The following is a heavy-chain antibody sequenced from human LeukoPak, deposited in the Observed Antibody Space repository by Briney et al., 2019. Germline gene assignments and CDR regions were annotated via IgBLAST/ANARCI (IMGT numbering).Heavy chain of an antibody. V-gene: IGHV4-39*07. J-gene: IGHJ5*02. D-gene: IGHD5-12*01. CDR2: IYYSGST. Sequence: GWIRQPPGKGLEWIGSIYYSGSTYYNPSLKSRVTISVDTSKNQFSLKLSSVTAADTAVYYCARANIVATITCWFDPWGQGTLVTVSS. CDR3: ARANIVATITCWFDP.